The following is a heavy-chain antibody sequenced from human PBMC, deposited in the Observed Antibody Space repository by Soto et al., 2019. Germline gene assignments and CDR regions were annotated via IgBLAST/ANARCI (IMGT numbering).Heavy chain of an antibody. J-gene: IGHJ6*02. CDR2: INHSGST. D-gene: IGHD4-4*01. CDR3: ARGFTVTRYYYYYGMDV. V-gene: IGHV4-34*01. Sequence: SETLSLTCVVYGGSFSGYYWSWIRQPPGKGLEWIGEINHSGSTNYNPSLKSRVTISVDTSKNQFSLKLSSVTAADTAVYYCARGFTVTRYYYYYGMDVWGQGTTVTVSS. CDR1: GGSFSGYY.